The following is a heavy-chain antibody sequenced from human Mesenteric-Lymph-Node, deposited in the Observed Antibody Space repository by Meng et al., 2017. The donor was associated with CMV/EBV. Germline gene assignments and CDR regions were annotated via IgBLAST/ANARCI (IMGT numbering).Heavy chain of an antibody. Sequence: GESLKISCAASGFTFDIYSMMWVRQAPGKGLEWVSYISSIGNTIFYADSVKGRFTLSRDNAKNSLYFEMNSLRVEDTAVYYCARGTQHDFWGAYYNDYWGQGTLVTVSS. J-gene: IGHJ4*02. V-gene: IGHV3-48*04. D-gene: IGHD3-3*01. CDR1: GFTFDIYS. CDR2: ISSIGNTI. CDR3: ARGTQHDFWGAYYNDY.